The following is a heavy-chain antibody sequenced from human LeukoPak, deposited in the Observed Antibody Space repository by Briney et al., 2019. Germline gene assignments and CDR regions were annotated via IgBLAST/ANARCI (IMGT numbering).Heavy chain of an antibody. Sequence: GGSLRLSCAASGFTFNTYSTNWVRQAPGKGLEWVSAISGSGGSTYYADSVKGRFTISRDNSKNTLYLQMNSLRAEDTAVYYCTKGIRYGSGWYFDYWGQGTLVTVSS. D-gene: IGHD6-19*01. CDR3: TKGIRYGSGWYFDY. CDR2: ISGSGGST. J-gene: IGHJ4*02. CDR1: GFTFNTYS. V-gene: IGHV3-23*01.